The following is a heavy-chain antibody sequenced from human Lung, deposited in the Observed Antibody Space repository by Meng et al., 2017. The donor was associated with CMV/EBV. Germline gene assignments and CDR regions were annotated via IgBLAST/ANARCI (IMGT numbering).Heavy chain of an antibody. CDR2: ISPYDGNT. Sequence: SVKVSXKASGYTFTSYGIIWVRQAPGQGLEWMGWISPYDGNTNYAQTLQDRVTMTTDTPTSTAYMELRSLRSDDTAVYFCARERGYCGTTSCSYYFDYWGHGTLVTVSS. J-gene: IGHJ4*01. CDR1: GYTFTSYG. D-gene: IGHD2-2*01. V-gene: IGHV1-18*01. CDR3: ARERGYCGTTSCSYYFDY.